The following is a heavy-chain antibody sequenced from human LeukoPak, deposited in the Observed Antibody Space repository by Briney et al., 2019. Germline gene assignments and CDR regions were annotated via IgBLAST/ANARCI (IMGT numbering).Heavy chain of an antibody. CDR2: IYYSGST. CDR1: GGSVSSGSYY. V-gene: IGHV4-61*01. CDR3: ARTYCSGGSCHFDY. D-gene: IGHD2-15*01. J-gene: IGHJ4*02. Sequence: SETLSLTCTVSGGSVSSGSYYWSWIRQTPGKGLEWIGYIYYSGSTNYNPSLKSRVTISVDTSKNQFSLKLSSVTAADTAVYYCARTYCSGGSCHFDYWGQGTLVTVSS.